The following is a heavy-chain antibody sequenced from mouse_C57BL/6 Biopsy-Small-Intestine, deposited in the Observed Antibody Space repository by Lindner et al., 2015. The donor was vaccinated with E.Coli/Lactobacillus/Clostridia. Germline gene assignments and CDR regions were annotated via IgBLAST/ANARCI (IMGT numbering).Heavy chain of an antibody. CDR2: INPGSGGT. V-gene: IGHV1-54*01. Sequence: VQLQESGAELVRPGTSVKVSCKASGYAFTNYLIEWVKQRPGQGLEWIGVINPGSGGTNYNEKFKGKATLTADKSSSTAYMELRSLTSEDSAVYFCARKDGSSWGYFDYWGQGTTLTVSS. D-gene: IGHD1-1*01. CDR3: ARKDGSSWGYFDY. CDR1: GYAFTNYL. J-gene: IGHJ2*01.